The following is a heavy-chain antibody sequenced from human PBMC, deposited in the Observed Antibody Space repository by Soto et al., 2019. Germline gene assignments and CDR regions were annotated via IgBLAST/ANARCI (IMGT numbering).Heavy chain of an antibody. CDR1: GFTVSSTY. Sequence: EVQLVESGGGLIQPGGSLRLSCAVSGFTVSSTYMSWVRQAPGKGLEWVSEIYTGGSTYYADSVKGRFTISRDNSKITLDLQMNRLRAEETAIYYCARDTSAWKEGGFAYWGQGTLVTVSS. D-gene: IGHD1-1*01. V-gene: IGHV3-53*01. CDR2: IYTGGST. CDR3: ARDTSAWKEGGFAY. J-gene: IGHJ4*02.